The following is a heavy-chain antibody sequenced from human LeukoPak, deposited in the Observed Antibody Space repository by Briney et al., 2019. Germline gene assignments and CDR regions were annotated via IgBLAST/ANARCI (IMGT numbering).Heavy chain of an antibody. J-gene: IGHJ5*02. D-gene: IGHD6-13*01. V-gene: IGHV4-59*11. Sequence: SETLSLTCTVSGGSISSHYWSWFRQPPGKGLEWIGYIYYSGSTNYNPSLKSRVTISVDTSKNQFSLKLSSVTAADTAVYYCARERQQLDNNWFDPWGQGTLVTVSS. CDR1: GGSISSHY. CDR3: ARERQQLDNNWFDP. CDR2: IYYSGST.